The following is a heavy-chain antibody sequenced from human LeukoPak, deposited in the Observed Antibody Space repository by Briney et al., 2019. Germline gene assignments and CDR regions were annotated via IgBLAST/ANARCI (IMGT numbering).Heavy chain of an antibody. Sequence: GGSLRLSCAASGFTFSSYAMSWVRQAPGKGLEWVSAISGSGGSTYYADSVKGRLTISRDNSKNTLYLQMNSLRAEDTAVYYCAKDLSYWFGTHYYYYGMDVWGQGTTVTVSS. D-gene: IGHD3-10*01. CDR2: ISGSGGST. CDR3: AKDLSYWFGTHYYYYGMDV. CDR1: GFTFSSYA. J-gene: IGHJ6*02. V-gene: IGHV3-23*01.